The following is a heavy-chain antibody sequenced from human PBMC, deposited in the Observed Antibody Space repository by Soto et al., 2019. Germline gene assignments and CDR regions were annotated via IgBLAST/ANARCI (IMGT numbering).Heavy chain of an antibody. Sequence: GASVKVSCKASGYTFSGYYMHWVRQAPGQGLEWMGWINPKSGGTKYAQKFQGRVTMTRDTSISTAYMELSSLRYDDTAVYYCARDRGIQLWLRGVYYCYGMDVWGQGTTVTVSS. D-gene: IGHD5-18*01. CDR2: INPKSGGT. CDR3: ARDRGIQLWLRGVYYCYGMDV. J-gene: IGHJ6*02. CDR1: GYTFSGYY. V-gene: IGHV1-2*02.